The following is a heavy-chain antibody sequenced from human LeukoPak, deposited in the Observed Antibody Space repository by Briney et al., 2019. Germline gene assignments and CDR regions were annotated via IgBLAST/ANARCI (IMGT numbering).Heavy chain of an antibody. CDR2: ISGSGGST. J-gene: IGHJ4*02. CDR3: AKGSASYSSSSFDY. V-gene: IGHV3-23*01. CDR1: GFTCSSYA. Sequence: PGGSLRLSCAASGFTCSSYAMSWVRQAPGKGLEWVSAISGSGGSTYYADSVKGRFTISRDNSKNTLYLQMNSLRAEDTAVYYCAKGSASYSSSSFDYWGQGTLVTVSS. D-gene: IGHD6-13*01.